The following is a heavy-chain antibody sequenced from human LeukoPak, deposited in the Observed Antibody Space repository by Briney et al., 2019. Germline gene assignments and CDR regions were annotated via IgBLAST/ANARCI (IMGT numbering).Heavy chain of an antibody. CDR2: INPSSGGT. Sequence: ASVKVSCKASGYTFTDYYMHWVRQAPGQGLEWMGWINPSSGGTNYAQKFQDRVTMTRDTSFTTAYMELNRLRSDDTAVYYCARDPPNNYDSSLVESDYRGQGTLVTVSS. V-gene: IGHV1-2*02. D-gene: IGHD3-22*01. J-gene: IGHJ4*02. CDR3: ARDPPNNYDSSLVESDY. CDR1: GYTFTDYY.